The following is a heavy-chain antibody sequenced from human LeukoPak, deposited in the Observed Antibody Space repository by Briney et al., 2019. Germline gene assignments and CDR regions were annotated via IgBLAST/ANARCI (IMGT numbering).Heavy chain of an antibody. Sequence: AWVKVSCKASGGTFSSYAISWVRQAPGQGLEWIGGIIPIFGTANYAQKFQGRVTITTDESTSTAYMELSSPRSEDTAVYYCASHSYGLYYYYYYMDVWGKRTKVTVSS. J-gene: IGHJ6*03. V-gene: IGHV1-69*05. CDR3: ASHSYGLYYYYYYMDV. CDR2: IIPIFGTA. D-gene: IGHD5-18*01. CDR1: GGTFSSYA.